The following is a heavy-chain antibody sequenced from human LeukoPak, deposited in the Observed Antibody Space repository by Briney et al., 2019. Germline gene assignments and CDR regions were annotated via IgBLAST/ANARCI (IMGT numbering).Heavy chain of an antibody. V-gene: IGHV3-48*04. J-gene: IGHJ4*02. CDR3: ARANPRDYGDYGKTANYYDSSGYYYGYFDY. D-gene: IGHD3-22*01. Sequence: GGSLRLSCSASGYTFSSHGLTWVRQAPGKGLEWVSYISSSSSTIYYADSVKGRFTISRDNAKNSLYLQMNSLRAEDTAVYYCARANPRDYGDYGKTANYYDSSGYYYGYFDYWGQGTLVTVSS. CDR1: GYTFSSHG. CDR2: ISSSSSTI.